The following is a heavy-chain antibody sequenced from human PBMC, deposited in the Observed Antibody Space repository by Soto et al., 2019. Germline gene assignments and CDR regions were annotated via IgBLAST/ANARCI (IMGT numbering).Heavy chain of an antibody. D-gene: IGHD2-15*01. J-gene: IGHJ5*02. CDR2: INPSGGST. V-gene: IGHV1-46*03. CDR3: ARDRSRSSYFGRSKGNNWIDH. Sequence: ASVKVSCKASGYTLTRFSMHWVRQAPGQGPEWMGIINPSGGSTTYAQEFQGRVTMTSDTSTSTAYMEPSNLRSEDTAVYYCARDRSRSSYFGRSKGNNWIDHWGQGTLVTVSS. CDR1: GYTLTRFS.